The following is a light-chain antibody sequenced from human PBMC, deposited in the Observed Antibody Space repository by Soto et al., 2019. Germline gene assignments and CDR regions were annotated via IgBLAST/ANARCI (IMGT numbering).Light chain of an antibody. V-gene: IGKV3-20*01. J-gene: IGKJ1*01. CDR1: QSVSSSY. Sequence: EIVLTQSPRTLSLSPGERATLSSTASQSVSSSYLAWYQQKPGQAPRLLIYGASSRATGIPDRFSGSGSGTDFTLTISRLEPEDFAVYYCQQYGSSPGWTFGQGTKV. CDR3: QQYGSSPGWT. CDR2: GAS.